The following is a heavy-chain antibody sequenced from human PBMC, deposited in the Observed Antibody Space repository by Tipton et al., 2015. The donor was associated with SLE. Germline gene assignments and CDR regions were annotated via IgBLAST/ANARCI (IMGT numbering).Heavy chain of an antibody. J-gene: IGHJ4*02. CDR2: ITTSTGNP. Sequence: QVQLVQSGSELTKPGASVEVSCKGSGYSFTDYSINWVRQAPGQGLEWMGWITTSTGNPTYAQGFTGRFVFSLDTSVSTAYLQISSLKAEDTAVYYCARDSRTTFFDYWGQGTLVTVSS. D-gene: IGHD2-2*01. CDR1: GYSFTDYS. CDR3: ARDSRTTFFDY. V-gene: IGHV7-4-1*02.